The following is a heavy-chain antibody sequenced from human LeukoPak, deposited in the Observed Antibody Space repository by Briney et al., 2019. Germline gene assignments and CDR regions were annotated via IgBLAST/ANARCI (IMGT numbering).Heavy chain of an antibody. V-gene: IGHV4-34*01. CDR2: INHGGST. J-gene: IGHJ5*02. CDR3: AIRKYYDILTGYRKIPTSGFDP. CDR1: GGSFSYYY. Sequence: SETLSLTCAVYGGSFSYYYWSWIRQPPGKTLEWIGEINHGGSTNYNPSLKSRVTISVDTSKNQFSLKLSSVTAADTAVYYCAIRKYYDILTGYRKIPTSGFDPWGQGTLVTVSS. D-gene: IGHD3-9*01.